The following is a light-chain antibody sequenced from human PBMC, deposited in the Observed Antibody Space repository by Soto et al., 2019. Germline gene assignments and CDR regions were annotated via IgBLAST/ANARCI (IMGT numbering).Light chain of an antibody. Sequence: DIQMTQSPSSLSASVGDRVTITCRASQSISSYLNWYQQKPGKAPKLLIYAASSLQSGVPSRFSGSGSGTDFTLTISSLQPDYFATYYCQQSYSTLTFGPGTKVDIK. CDR3: QQSYSTLT. CDR2: AAS. J-gene: IGKJ3*01. CDR1: QSISSY. V-gene: IGKV1-39*01.